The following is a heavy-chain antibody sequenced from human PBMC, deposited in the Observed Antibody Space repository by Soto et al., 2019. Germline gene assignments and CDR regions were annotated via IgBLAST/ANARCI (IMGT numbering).Heavy chain of an antibody. CDR1: GFIFSSYA. J-gene: IGHJ4*02. CDR2: ISSEGATT. V-gene: IGHV3-64D*06. CDR3: VKDRYVDY. Sequence: GGSLRLSFSVSGFIFSSYAMPWVRQAPGKGLEYVASISSEGATTYYADSVKGRFIISRDNSKNTLYLQMSSLRAEDTAIYYCVKDRYVDYWGQGILVTVSS.